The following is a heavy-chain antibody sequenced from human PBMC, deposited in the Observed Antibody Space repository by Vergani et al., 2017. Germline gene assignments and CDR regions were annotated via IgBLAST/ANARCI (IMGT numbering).Heavy chain of an antibody. Sequence: QVQLQQWGAGLLKPSETLSLTCAVYGGSFSGYYWSWIRQPPGKGLEWFGEINHSGSTNYNPSLKSRVTISVDTSKNQFSLKLSSVTAADTAVYYCARGNKDTAMVKDYYYYMDVWGK. D-gene: IGHD5-18*01. CDR2: INHSGST. CDR3: ARGNKDTAMVKDYYYYMDV. CDR1: GGSFSGYY. V-gene: IGHV4-34*01. J-gene: IGHJ6*03.